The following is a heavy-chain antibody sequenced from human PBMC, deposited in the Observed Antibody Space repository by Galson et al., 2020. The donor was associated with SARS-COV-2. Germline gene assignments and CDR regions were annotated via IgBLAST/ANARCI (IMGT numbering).Heavy chain of an antibody. D-gene: IGHD5-18*01. CDR3: ARRYISGLSPYWYLDL. CDR1: GGSITSGGYP. V-gene: IGHV4-30-2*06. Sequence: SETLSLTCSVSGGSITSGGYPWTWIRQSPGKGLEWLGYVYQSGATHYNPSLKSRLTISMDRSKNQLSLKLTSVTAADTAVYYCARRYISGLSPYWYLDLWGRGTLVTVSS. J-gene: IGHJ2*01. CDR2: VYQSGAT.